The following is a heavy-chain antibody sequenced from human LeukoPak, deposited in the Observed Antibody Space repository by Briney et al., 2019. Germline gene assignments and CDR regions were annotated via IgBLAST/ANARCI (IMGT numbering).Heavy chain of an antibody. D-gene: IGHD5-12*01. Sequence: ASVKVSCKASGYTFTGYYMHWVRQAPGQGLEWMGWINPNSGGTNYAQKFQGRVTMTRDTPISTAYMELSRLRSDDTAVYYCARTDIVATTGSYFDYWGQGTLVTVSS. J-gene: IGHJ4*02. V-gene: IGHV1-2*02. CDR3: ARTDIVATTGSYFDY. CDR2: INPNSGGT. CDR1: GYTFTGYY.